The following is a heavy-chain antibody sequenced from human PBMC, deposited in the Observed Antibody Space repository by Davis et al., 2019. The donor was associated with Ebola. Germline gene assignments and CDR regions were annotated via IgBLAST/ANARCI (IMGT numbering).Heavy chain of an antibody. D-gene: IGHD3-3*01. V-gene: IGHV3-23*01. J-gene: IGHJ4*02. CDR3: AKVQEWSSRALDC. Sequence: PGGSLRLSCAASGFTFSNYAMTWVRQAPGKGLEWVSIIGGNNGITQYEDSVKGRFTISRDNSKSTLYLQMNSLRAEDTAAYYCAKVQEWSSRALDCWGQGTLVTVSS. CDR2: IGGNNGIT. CDR1: GFTFSNYA.